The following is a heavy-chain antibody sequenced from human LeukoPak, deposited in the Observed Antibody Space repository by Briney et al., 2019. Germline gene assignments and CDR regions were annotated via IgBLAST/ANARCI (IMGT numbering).Heavy chain of an antibody. CDR1: GYTFTGYY. CDR3: ARTRRFGSSWLGGAFDI. D-gene: IGHD6-13*01. Sequence: GASVKVSCKASGYTFTGYYMHWVRQAPGQGLEWMGWINPNSGGTNSAQKFQGRVTMTRDTSISTAYMGLSRLRSDDTAVYYCARTRRFGSSWLGGAFDIWGQGTMVTVSS. CDR2: INPNSGGT. V-gene: IGHV1-2*02. J-gene: IGHJ3*02.